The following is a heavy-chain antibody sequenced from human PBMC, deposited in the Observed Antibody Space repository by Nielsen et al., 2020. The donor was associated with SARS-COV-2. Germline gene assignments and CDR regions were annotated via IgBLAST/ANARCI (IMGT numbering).Heavy chain of an antibody. CDR1: GFTFSSYG. J-gene: IGHJ4*02. Sequence: GGSLRLSCAASGFTFSSYGMHWVRQAPGKGLEWVAVISYDGSNKYYADSVKGRFTISRDNSKNTLYLQMNSLRAEDTAVYYCAKDLGGLKSRYFDYWGQGILVTVSS. D-gene: IGHD5/OR15-5a*01. CDR3: AKDLGGLKSRYFDY. CDR2: ISYDGSNK. V-gene: IGHV3-30*18.